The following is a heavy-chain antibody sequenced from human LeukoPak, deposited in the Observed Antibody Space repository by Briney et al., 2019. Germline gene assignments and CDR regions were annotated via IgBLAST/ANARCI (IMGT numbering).Heavy chain of an antibody. CDR2: IYYSGST. CDR3: ARGFTVDFWSGYPNYFDY. D-gene: IGHD3-3*01. J-gene: IGHJ4*02. CDR1: GGSISSYY. V-gene: IGHV4-59*01. Sequence: PSETLSLTCTVSGGSISSYYWSWIRQPPGKGLGWIGYIYYSGSTNYNPSLKSRVTISVDTSKNQFSLKLSSVTAADTAVYYCARGFTVDFWSGYPNYFDYWGQGTLVTVSS.